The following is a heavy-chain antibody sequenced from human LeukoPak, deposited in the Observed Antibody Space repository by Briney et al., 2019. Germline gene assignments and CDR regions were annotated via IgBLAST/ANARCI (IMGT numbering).Heavy chain of an antibody. CDR2: INSDGSST. V-gene: IGHV3-74*01. Sequence: GGSLRLSCAASGFTFSSYWMHWVRQAPGKGLVWVSRINSDGSSTSYVDSVKGRFTISRDNAKNTLYLRMNSLRAEDTAVYYCARTYYDFWSGPAGFDYWGQGTLVTVSS. CDR1: GFTFSSYW. CDR3: ARTYYDFWSGPAGFDY. J-gene: IGHJ4*02. D-gene: IGHD3-3*01.